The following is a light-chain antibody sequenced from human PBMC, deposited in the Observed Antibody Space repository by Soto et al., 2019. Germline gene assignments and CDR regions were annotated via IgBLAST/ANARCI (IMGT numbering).Light chain of an antibody. V-gene: IGLV2-23*02. J-gene: IGLJ1*01. Sequence: QSVLTQPASVSGSPGQSITISCTGTSSDVGGYNYVSWYQQQSGKAPKLMIHEVSNRPSGVSSRFSGSKSGNTASLTISGLQAEDEADYYCCSYAGSSSYVFGTGTKVTV. CDR1: SSDVGGYNY. CDR2: EVS. CDR3: CSYAGSSSYV.